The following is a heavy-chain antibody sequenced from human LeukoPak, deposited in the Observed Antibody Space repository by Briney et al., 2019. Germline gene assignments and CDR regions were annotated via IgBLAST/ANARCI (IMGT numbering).Heavy chain of an antibody. D-gene: IGHD3-3*01. J-gene: IGHJ4*02. CDR3: ARSKLTHDFWSGSLYYFDY. Sequence: ASVKVSCKASGYTFTGYYMHWVRQAPGQGLEWMGWMNPNSRGTNYAQKFQGRVTMTRDTSISTAYMELSRLRSDDTAVYYCARSKLTHDFWSGSLYYFDYWGQGTLVTVSS. CDR1: GYTFTGYY. CDR2: MNPNSRGT. V-gene: IGHV1-2*02.